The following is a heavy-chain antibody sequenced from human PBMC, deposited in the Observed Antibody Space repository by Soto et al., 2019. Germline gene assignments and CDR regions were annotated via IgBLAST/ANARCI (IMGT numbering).Heavy chain of an antibody. CDR2: IYYSGST. Sequence: SETLSLTCTVSGGSISSYYWAWIRQPPGKGLEWIGSIYYSGSTYYNPSLKSRVTISVETSKNQLSLKLSSVNAADTTMYYFARFASSWYSRVVQYYYGMDVWGQGTRVTVS. CDR3: ARFASSWYSRVVQYYYGMDV. J-gene: IGHJ6*02. V-gene: IGHV4-39*01. D-gene: IGHD6-13*01. CDR1: GGSISSYY.